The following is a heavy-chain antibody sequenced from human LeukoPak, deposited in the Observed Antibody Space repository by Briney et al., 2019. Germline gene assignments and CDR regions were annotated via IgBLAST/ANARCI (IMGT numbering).Heavy chain of an antibody. V-gene: IGHV1-2*04. Sequence: ASVKVSCKASGYTFTGYYMHWVRQAPGQGLEWMGWINPNSGGTNYAQKFQGWVTMTRDTSISTAYMELSRLRSDDTAVYYCARGPHVLLWFGESLYYFDYWGQGTLVTVSS. CDR2: INPNSGGT. J-gene: IGHJ4*02. CDR1: GYTFTGYY. D-gene: IGHD3-10*01. CDR3: ARGPHVLLWFGESLYYFDY.